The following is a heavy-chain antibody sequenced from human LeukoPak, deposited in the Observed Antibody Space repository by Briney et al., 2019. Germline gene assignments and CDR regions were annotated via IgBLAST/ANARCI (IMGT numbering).Heavy chain of an antibody. CDR2: IKPKTEGGTT. V-gene: IGHV3-15*01. Sequence: PGGSLRLSCAASGFTFSDAWMIWIRQTPGKELEWVGRIKPKTEGGTTDYAAPVKGRFTISRDDSNSTLFLQMNGLKTEDTAVYYCATQGLLDAFDVWGQGTMVIVSS. J-gene: IGHJ3*01. CDR3: ATQGLLDAFDV. CDR1: GFTFSDAW. D-gene: IGHD3-22*01.